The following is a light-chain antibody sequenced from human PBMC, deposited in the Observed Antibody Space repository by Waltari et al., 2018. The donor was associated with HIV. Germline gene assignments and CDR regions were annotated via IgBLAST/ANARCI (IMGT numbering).Light chain of an antibody. J-gene: IGLJ2*01. CDR2: KNN. CDR1: NSNIGRNS. Sequence: QSVLTQPPSASGTPGQRATISCFGSNSNIGRNSVSWYQQLPGMAPKLLIYKNNQRPSGVPDRFSGSKSGTSASLAISGLRSEDEADYYCAAWDDRLNLVFGGGTKLTVL. V-gene: IGLV1-47*01. CDR3: AAWDDRLNLV.